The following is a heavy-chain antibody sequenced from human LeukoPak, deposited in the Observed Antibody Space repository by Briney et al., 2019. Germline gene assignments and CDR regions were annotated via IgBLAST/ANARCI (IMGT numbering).Heavy chain of an antibody. D-gene: IGHD3-22*01. J-gene: IGHJ4*02. CDR1: GFTVSSNY. CDR3: ARAQFYHDSSTYGPEY. V-gene: IGHV3-53*01. Sequence: GGSLRLSCAASGFTVSSNYMSWVRQAPGKGLEWVSVIYGGGSTYYADSVKGRFSISRDTSKNAVYLQMNSLRAEDTAVYYCARAQFYHDSSTYGPEYWGQGTLVTVSS. CDR2: IYGGGST.